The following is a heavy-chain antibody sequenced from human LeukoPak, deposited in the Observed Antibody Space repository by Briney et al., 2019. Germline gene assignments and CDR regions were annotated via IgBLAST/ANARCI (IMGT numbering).Heavy chain of an antibody. D-gene: IGHD3-22*01. J-gene: IGHJ4*02. CDR3: ARVRGYYYDSSGYYSGFPDY. CDR2: ISAYNGNT. CDR1: YTFXXXX. V-gene: IGHV1-18*01. Sequence: YTFXXXXISWVRQAPGQGLEWMGWISAYNGNTNYAQKLQGRVTMTTDTSTSTAYMELRSLRSDDTAVYYCARVRGYYYDSSGYYSGFPDYWGQGTLVTVSS.